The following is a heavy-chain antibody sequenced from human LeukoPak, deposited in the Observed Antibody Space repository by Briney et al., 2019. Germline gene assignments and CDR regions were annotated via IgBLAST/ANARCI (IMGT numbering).Heavy chain of an antibody. V-gene: IGHV1-46*01. CDR1: GYTFTSYY. CDR2: INPSGGST. Sequence: ASVKVSCKASGYTFTSYYMHWVRQAPGQGLEWMGIINPSGGSTSYAQKFQGRVTMTGDTSTSTVYMELSSLRSEDTAVYYCARGGGPRAYYYGSGKPVEVTDYWGQGTLVTVSS. D-gene: IGHD3-10*01. J-gene: IGHJ4*02. CDR3: ARGGGPRAYYYGSGKPVEVTDY.